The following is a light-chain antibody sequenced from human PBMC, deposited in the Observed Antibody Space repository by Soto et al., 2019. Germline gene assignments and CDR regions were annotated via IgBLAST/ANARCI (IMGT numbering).Light chain of an antibody. J-gene: IGKJ2*01. CDR2: AAS. Sequence: DAQMTQSPSSLSASVGDSVTITCRASQSIGTYLDWYQHKPGKAPKLLIYAASSLQSGVPSRFSGRGSGTDFTLTISSLQPEDFATYYCQESHSTFGQGTKLEIK. CDR3: QESHST. V-gene: IGKV1-39*01. CDR1: QSIGTY.